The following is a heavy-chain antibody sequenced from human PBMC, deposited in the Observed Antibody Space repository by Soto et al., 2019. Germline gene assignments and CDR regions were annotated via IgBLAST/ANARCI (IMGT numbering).Heavy chain of an antibody. V-gene: IGHV4-31*03. CDR2: IYYSGIT. Sequence: QVQLKESGPGLVKPSQTLSLTCTVSGGYISIGGYYWSSIRQHPGKGLEWIGYIYYSGITHYSPSLKSRITILVDTSKNQFSLKLSSVTAADTAVYYCARVLSTSSYDHWGQGTLVSVSS. CDR3: ARVLSTSSYDH. J-gene: IGHJ4*02. D-gene: IGHD6-6*01. CDR1: GGYISIGGYY.